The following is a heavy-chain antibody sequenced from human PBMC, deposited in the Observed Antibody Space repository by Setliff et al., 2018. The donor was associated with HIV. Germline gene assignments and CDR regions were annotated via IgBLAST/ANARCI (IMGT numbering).Heavy chain of an antibody. J-gene: IGHJ4*02. Sequence: PSETLSLTCIVSGESISSKNYYWGWIRQPPGKGLEWIGSINYSGSTYYNPSLKSRVTISVDTSKNQFSLKLSSVTAADTAVYYCARASTRIGYDSSGYPFDYWGQGTLVTVSS. CDR2: INYSGST. V-gene: IGHV4-39*07. CDR3: ARASTRIGYDSSGYPFDY. CDR1: GESISSKNYY. D-gene: IGHD3-22*01.